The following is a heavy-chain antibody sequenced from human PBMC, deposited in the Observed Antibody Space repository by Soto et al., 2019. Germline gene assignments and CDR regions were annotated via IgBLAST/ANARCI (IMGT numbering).Heavy chain of an antibody. CDR1: GFIFSSYG. CDR2: ISYEGSHT. Sequence: QVQLVESGGGVVQPGRSLRLSCAASGFIFSSYGMHWVRQAPGKGLEWVAVISYEGSHTYYADSVKGRFTITRDNSKNTLYLQMNSLRTEDTAVYYCAMEGHCGGGSCSWSEGFDYWGQGTLLTVSS. J-gene: IGHJ4*02. CDR3: AMEGHCGGGSCSWSEGFDY. D-gene: IGHD2-15*01. V-gene: IGHV3-30*03.